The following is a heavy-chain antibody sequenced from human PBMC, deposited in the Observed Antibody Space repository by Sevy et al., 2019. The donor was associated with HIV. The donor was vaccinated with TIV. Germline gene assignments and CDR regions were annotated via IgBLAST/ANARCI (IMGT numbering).Heavy chain of an antibody. Sequence: GGSLRLSCAASGFTFSSYAMSWVRQAPGKGLEWVSAISGSGGSTYYAHSVKGRFTISRDNSKNTLYLQMNSLRAEDTAVYYCAKDDFWSGYAPEYYYGMDVWGQGTTVTVSS. CDR3: AKDDFWSGYAPEYYYGMDV. D-gene: IGHD3-3*01. CDR2: ISGSGGST. J-gene: IGHJ6*02. V-gene: IGHV3-23*01. CDR1: GFTFSSYA.